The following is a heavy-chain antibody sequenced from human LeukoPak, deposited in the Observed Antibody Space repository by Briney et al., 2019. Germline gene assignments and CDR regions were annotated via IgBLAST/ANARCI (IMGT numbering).Heavy chain of an antibody. CDR2: ISASRSTI. D-gene: IGHD1-14*01. J-gene: IGHJ4*02. CDR1: GFTFTSYS. CDR3: VSGTTYFGY. Sequence: GGSLRLSCAASGFTFTSYSMNWVRQAPGKGLEWVSYISASRSTIYFADSVKGRFTFSRDNAKNSLYLQMNSLRDEDTAVYYCVSGTTYFGYWGQGTLVTVSS. V-gene: IGHV3-48*02.